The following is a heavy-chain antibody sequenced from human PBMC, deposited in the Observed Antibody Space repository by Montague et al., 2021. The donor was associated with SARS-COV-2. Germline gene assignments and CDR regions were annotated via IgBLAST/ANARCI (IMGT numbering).Heavy chain of an antibody. D-gene: IGHD3-10*01. CDR2: IAYSGRT. CDR3: ASSYYYGSGTYVYNYYMDV. Sequence: SETLSLTCTVSGGSVSSSPYDWGWIRQPPGRGLEWVGSIAYSGRTYFXPSLKSRLTISVDSSENQFSLRLRSVTAADTAVYYCASSYYYGSGTYVYNYYMDVWGKGTTVTVSS. J-gene: IGHJ6*03. V-gene: IGHV4-39*01. CDR1: GGSVSSSPYD.